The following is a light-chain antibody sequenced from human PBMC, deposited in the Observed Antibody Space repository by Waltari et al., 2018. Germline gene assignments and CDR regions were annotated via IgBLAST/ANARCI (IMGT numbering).Light chain of an antibody. CDR3: QQFDNTPFT. J-gene: IGKJ3*01. V-gene: IGKV4-1*01. CDR1: QSVKNN. CDR2: WAS. Sequence: VVVTQFPDSLAVSSGESATINCKSSQSVKNNLAWYQQKPGQPPKLLIYWASTRASGVPDRFSGSGSGTDFTLTISSLQAEDVAVYYCQQFDNTPFTFGPGTKVDI.